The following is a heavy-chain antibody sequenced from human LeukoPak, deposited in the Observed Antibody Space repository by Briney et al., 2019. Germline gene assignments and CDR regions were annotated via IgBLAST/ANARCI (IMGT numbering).Heavy chain of an antibody. CDR2: IGSSGGST. CDR1: GFTFSTYA. D-gene: IGHD3-22*01. Sequence: TGGSLRLPCAASGFTFSTYAMGWVRQAPGKGLEWVSDIGSSGGSTYYADSVKGRFTISRDNFKDTLYLEMNSLRAEDTAIYYCAKARISSGDGYYSDWGQGTLVTVSS. V-gene: IGHV3-23*01. J-gene: IGHJ4*02. CDR3: AKARISSGDGYYSD.